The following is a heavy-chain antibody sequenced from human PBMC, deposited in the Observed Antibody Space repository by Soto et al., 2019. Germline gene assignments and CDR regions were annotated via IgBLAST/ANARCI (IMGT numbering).Heavy chain of an antibody. V-gene: IGHV1-8*01. CDR1: GYTFTSYG. CDR3: ARTLYGDNVDY. CDR2: MNPNSGNT. D-gene: IGHD4-17*01. Sequence: QVQLVQSGAEVKKPGASVKVSCKASGYTFTSYGINWVRQATGQGLEWMGWMNPNSGNTGYAQKCQGRVTMTRNTSISTAYMVLMSLRSEDTDVYYCARTLYGDNVDYWGQGTLVTVSS. J-gene: IGHJ4*02.